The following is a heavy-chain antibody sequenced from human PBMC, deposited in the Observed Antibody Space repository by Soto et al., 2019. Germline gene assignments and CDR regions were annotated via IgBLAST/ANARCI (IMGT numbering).Heavy chain of an antibody. V-gene: IGHV4-30-2*01. J-gene: IGHJ4*02. CDR1: GGSVSSGGYS. Sequence: SETLSLTCDVSGGSVSSGGYSWSWIRQPPGKGLEWIGFISPTGSPDYNPSLRSRVAISADTSKNQISLKLSSVTAADTAVYYCARGHALYDSSGYFDYWGQGTLVIVSS. CDR2: ISPTGSP. D-gene: IGHD3-22*01. CDR3: ARGHALYDSSGYFDY.